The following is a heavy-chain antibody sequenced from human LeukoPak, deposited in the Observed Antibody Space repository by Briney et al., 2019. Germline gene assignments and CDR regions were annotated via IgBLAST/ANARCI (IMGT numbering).Heavy chain of an antibody. J-gene: IGHJ4*02. CDR1: GDSLSSGLYY. D-gene: IGHD1-1*01. Sequence: SETLSLTCTVSGDSLSSGLYYWGWIRQPPGKRLTWIGSVYYSGSTLFNASFENRVAMPVDRSKNQFSLKLNSVTAADTATYYRARLCQVTTCAKFEYWGQGILVTVAS. CDR3: ARLCQVTTCAKFEY. CDR2: VYYSGST. V-gene: IGHV4-39*01.